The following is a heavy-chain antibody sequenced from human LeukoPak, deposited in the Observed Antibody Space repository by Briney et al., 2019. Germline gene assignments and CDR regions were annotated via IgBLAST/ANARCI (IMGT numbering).Heavy chain of an antibody. CDR1: GFTFSSYG. V-gene: IGHV3-33*01. D-gene: IGHD3-9*01. Sequence: GGSLRLSCAASGFTFSSYGMRWVRQAPGKGLEWVAVIWYDGSNKYYADSVKGRFTISRDNSKNTLYLQMNSLRAEDTAVYYCARDLTYYDILTGYYFDYWGQGTLVTVSS. CDR2: IWYDGSNK. J-gene: IGHJ4*02. CDR3: ARDLTYYDILTGYYFDY.